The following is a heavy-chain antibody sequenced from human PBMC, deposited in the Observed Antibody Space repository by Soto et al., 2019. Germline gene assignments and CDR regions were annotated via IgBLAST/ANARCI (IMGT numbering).Heavy chain of an antibody. CDR2: MNPNSGNT. D-gene: IGHD3-3*01. J-gene: IGHJ6*03. CDR1: GYTFTSYD. V-gene: IGHV1-8*01. CDR3: ARGPTYYDFWSASYYYYYYMDV. Sequence: GASVKVSCKASGYTFTSYDIYWVRQATGQGLEWMGWMNPNSGNTGYAQKFQGRVTMTRNTSISTAYMELSSLRSEDTAVYYCARGPTYYDFWSASYYYYYYMDVSGKGTTVTVSS.